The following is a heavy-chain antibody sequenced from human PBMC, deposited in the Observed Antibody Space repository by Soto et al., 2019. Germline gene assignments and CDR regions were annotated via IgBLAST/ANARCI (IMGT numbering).Heavy chain of an antibody. V-gene: IGHV4-39*07. CDR1: GGSISSNSYY. CDR2: LFYSGAT. J-gene: IGHJ4*02. D-gene: IGHD2-15*01. CDR3: ARDGTNMAYCSGGSCSAPAIDY. Sequence: PSETLSLTCTVSGGSISSNSYYWDWIRQPPGKGLEWIGSLFYSGATYHNPSLQSRVTISVDTSKNQFSLKLSSVTAADTAVYYCARDGTNMAYCSGGSCSAPAIDYWGQGTLVTVSS.